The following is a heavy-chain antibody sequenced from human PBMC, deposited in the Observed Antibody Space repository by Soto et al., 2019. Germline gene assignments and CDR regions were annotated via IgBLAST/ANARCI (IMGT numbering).Heavy chain of an antibody. D-gene: IGHD6-13*01. V-gene: IGHV3-23*01. J-gene: IGHJ3*02. CDR3: AKGILVEPPGTRAFDI. CDR2: VGRSRT. Sequence: EVQWLESGGGLVQPGGSLRLSCAASGFSFSTYAMSWVRQAQGKGLQWVSTVGRSRTFYADYVRGRFTLSRDNSNHALFLQMNSLADDDTALYYCAKGILVEPPGTRAFDIWGQGTMVMVSA. CDR1: GFSFSTYA.